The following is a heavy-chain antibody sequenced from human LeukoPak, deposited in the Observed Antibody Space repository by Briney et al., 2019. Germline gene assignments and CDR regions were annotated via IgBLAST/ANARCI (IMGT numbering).Heavy chain of an antibody. Sequence: PSETLSLTCTVSGGSISSGGYYWSWIRQHPGKGLEWIGYIYYSGSTYYNPSLRSRVTISVDTSKNQFSLKLSSVTAADTAVYYCARRDNYYGSGSYFWWGQGTLVTVSS. CDR2: IYYSGST. D-gene: IGHD3-10*01. CDR3: ARRDNYYGSGSYFW. V-gene: IGHV4-31*03. J-gene: IGHJ4*02. CDR1: GGSISSGGYY.